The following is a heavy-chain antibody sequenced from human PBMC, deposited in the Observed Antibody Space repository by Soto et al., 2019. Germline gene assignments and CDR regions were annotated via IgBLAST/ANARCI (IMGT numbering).Heavy chain of an antibody. J-gene: IGHJ6*02. Sequence: GGSLRLSCAASGFTFSSYIMNWVRQAPGKGLEWVSSISSSSSYIYYADSVKGRFTISRDNAKNSLYLQMNSLRAEDTAVYYCARDRHHYYGSGSYYYYGMDVWGQGTTVTV. CDR3: ARDRHHYYGSGSYYYYGMDV. V-gene: IGHV3-21*01. CDR1: GFTFSSYI. D-gene: IGHD3-10*01. CDR2: ISSSSSYI.